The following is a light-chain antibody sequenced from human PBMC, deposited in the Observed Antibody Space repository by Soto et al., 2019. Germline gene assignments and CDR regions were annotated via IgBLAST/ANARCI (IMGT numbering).Light chain of an antibody. J-gene: IGKJ1*01. V-gene: IGKV1-5*01. CDR3: QQYDSYSWT. Sequence: DIRMTQSPSTLSAYVGERVTITCRASQSVTNWLAWYQQKPGKAPKLLIYDVSSLESGVPSRFSGSGSGTEFILTISSLQPEDCATYYCQQYDSYSWTFG. CDR1: QSVTNW. CDR2: DVS.